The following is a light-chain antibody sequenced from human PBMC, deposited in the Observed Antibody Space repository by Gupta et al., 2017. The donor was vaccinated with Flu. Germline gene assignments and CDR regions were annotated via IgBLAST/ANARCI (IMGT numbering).Light chain of an antibody. CDR1: QSVSSSY. Sequence: EIVLTQSHATLSSSPGERATLSCGASQSVSSSYLAWYQQKPGLAPRLLIYDASSRATGIPDRFSGSGSGTDFTLTISRLEPEDFAVYYCQQYGSSPITFGQGTRLEIK. CDR2: DAS. J-gene: IGKJ5*01. CDR3: QQYGSSPIT. V-gene: IGKV3D-20*01.